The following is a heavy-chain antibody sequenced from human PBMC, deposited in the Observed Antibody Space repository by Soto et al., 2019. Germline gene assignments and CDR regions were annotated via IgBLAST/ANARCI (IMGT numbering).Heavy chain of an antibody. V-gene: IGHV4-34*01. CDR1: GGSFSGYC. J-gene: IGHJ4*02. CDR2: INHSGST. D-gene: IGHD3-10*01. Sequence: SDTLSLTCAVYGGSFSGYCWSWIRQPPGKGLEWIGEINHSGSTNYNPSLKSRVTISVDTSKNQFSLKLSSVTAADTAVYYCARRTPRYGSGSYSVDYWGQGTLVTVSS. CDR3: ARRTPRYGSGSYSVDY.